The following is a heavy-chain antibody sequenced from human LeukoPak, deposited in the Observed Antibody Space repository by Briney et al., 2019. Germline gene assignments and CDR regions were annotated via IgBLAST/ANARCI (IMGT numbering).Heavy chain of an antibody. CDR3: ARQRGSGWPIDY. CDR1: GGSISFYY. CDR2: IYYSGST. V-gene: IGHV4-39*01. D-gene: IGHD6-19*01. J-gene: IGHJ4*02. Sequence: SETLSLTCTVSGGSISFYYWGWIRQPPGKGLEWIGSIYYSGSTYYNPSLKSRVTISVDTSKNQFSLKLSSVTAADTAVYYCARQRGSGWPIDYWGQGTLVTVSP.